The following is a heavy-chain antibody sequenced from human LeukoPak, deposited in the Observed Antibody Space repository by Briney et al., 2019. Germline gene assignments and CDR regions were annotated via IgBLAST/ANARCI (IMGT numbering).Heavy chain of an antibody. J-gene: IGHJ4*02. Sequence: PGRSLRLSCAASGFTFSSYAMHWVRQAPGKGLEWVAVISYDGSNKYYADSVKGRFTISRDNSKNTLYLQVNSLRAEDTAVYYCASSLDYWGQGTLVTVSS. CDR2: ISYDGSNK. CDR3: ASSLDY. CDR1: GFTFSSYA. V-gene: IGHV3-30-3*01.